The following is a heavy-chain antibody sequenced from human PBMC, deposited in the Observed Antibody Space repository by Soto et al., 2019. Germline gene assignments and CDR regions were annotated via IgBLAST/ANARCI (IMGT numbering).Heavy chain of an antibody. Sequence: QVQLQESGPGLVRPSGTLSLTCAVSGGSLSSGNWWSWVRQPPGKGLEWIGEIYHSGSTNYNPSLKSRVTMSVVPSKNLFSLTLNSVTAADTAFYYCARDQGSHPGDWGQGTLVSGSS. V-gene: IGHV4-4*02. J-gene: IGHJ4*02. CDR3: ARDQGSHPGD. CDR1: GGSLSSGNW. D-gene: IGHD6-13*01. CDR2: IYHSGST.